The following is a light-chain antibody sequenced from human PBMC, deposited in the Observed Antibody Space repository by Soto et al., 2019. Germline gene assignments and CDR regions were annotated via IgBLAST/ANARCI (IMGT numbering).Light chain of an antibody. J-gene: IGLJ2*01. CDR3: AAWDDSLSGVV. Sequence: QSVLTQPPSASGTPGQRVTISCSGSGSNIGSNYVFWYQHLPGTAPKLLIYSHNQRPSGVPERFSGSTSGTSASLAISGLRSEDEGDYHCAAWDDSLSGVVFGGGTKLTVL. CDR1: GSNIGSNY. V-gene: IGLV1-47*02. CDR2: SHN.